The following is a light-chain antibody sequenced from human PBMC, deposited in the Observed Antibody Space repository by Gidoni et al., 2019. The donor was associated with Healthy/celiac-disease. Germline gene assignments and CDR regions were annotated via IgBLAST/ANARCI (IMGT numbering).Light chain of an antibody. V-gene: IGLV2-23*01. J-gene: IGLJ1*01. CDR1: SSDVGSYNI. CDR2: EGS. CDR3: CSYAGSSTFV. Sequence: QSALTHPASVSGSPGQSITISCTGTSSDVGSYNIVSWYQQHPGKAPKLMIYEGSKRPSGVSNRFSGSKSGNTASLTISGLQAEDEADYYCCSYAGSSTFVFGTGTKVTVL.